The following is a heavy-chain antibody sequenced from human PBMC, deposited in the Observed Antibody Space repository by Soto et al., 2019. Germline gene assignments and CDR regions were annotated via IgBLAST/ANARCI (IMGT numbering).Heavy chain of an antibody. CDR1: GFTFTSYA. V-gene: IGHV3-23*01. J-gene: IGHJ4*02. Sequence: EVQLLESGGGVVQPGGSLRLSCAASGFTFTSYAMSWVRQAPGKGLEWVSTISGSGGSTFYADSVKGRFTISRDTSKNTLYRQMNSLIAEDTAVYYCAHDPPEYRFLQSLPIHYYWGQGTLVTVSS. CDR2: ISGSGGST. D-gene: IGHD3-3*01. CDR3: AHDPPEYRFLQSLPIHYY.